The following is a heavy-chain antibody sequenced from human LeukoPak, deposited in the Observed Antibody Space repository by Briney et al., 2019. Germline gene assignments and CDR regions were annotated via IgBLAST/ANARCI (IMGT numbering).Heavy chain of an antibody. V-gene: IGHV4-39*01. CDR2: IYYSGST. J-gene: IGHJ3*02. D-gene: IGHD4-17*01. CDR1: GGSISSSSYY. Sequence: SETLSLTCTVSGGSISSSSYYWGWIRQPPGKGLEWIGSIYYSGSTYYNPSLKSRVTISVDTSKNQFSLKLSSVTAADTAVYYCADGDYQGAFDIWGQGTMVTVSS. CDR3: ADGDYQGAFDI.